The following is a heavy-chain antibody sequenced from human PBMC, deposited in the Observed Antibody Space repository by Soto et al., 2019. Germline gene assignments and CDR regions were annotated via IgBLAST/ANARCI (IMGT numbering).Heavy chain of an antibody. D-gene: IGHD2-15*01. CDR1: GGSISSSNW. V-gene: IGHV4-4*02. CDR2: IYHSGST. Sequence: SETLSLTCAVSGGSISSSNWWSWVRQPPGKGLEWIGEIYHSGSTNYNPSLKSRVTISVDASKNQFSLQVRSATAADAAVYYCARDLKEYCSDGTCTWFDPLCLGTLVTVSS. J-gene: IGHJ5*02. CDR3: ARDLKEYCSDGTCTWFDP.